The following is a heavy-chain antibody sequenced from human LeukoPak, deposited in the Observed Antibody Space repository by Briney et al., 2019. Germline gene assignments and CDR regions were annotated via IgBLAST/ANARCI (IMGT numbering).Heavy chain of an antibody. CDR3: ARDYYDSSGYYGRNAFDI. CDR2: IIPIFGTA. CDR1: GGTFSSYA. D-gene: IGHD3-22*01. J-gene: IGHJ3*02. V-gene: IGHV1-69*05. Sequence: SVKVSCKASGGTFSSYATSWVRQAPGQGLEWMGGIIPIFGTANYAQKFQGRVTITTDESTSTAYMELSSLRSEDTAVYYCARDYYDSSGYYGRNAFDIWGQGTMVTVSS.